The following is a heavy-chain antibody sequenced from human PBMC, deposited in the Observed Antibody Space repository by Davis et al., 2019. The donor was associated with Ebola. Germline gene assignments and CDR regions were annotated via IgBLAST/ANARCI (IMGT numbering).Heavy chain of an antibody. CDR2: ISYDGREK. CDR3: ARETDGMDV. J-gene: IGHJ6*02. Sequence: PGGSLRLSCAASGFTFSIYAMHWVRQAPGKGLEWVAVISYDGREKYYADPVKGRFTISRDNSKNTVDLQMTSLRGDDTAVYYCARETDGMDVWGQGTTVTVSS. CDR1: GFTFSIYA. D-gene: IGHD1-1*01. V-gene: IGHV3-30*04.